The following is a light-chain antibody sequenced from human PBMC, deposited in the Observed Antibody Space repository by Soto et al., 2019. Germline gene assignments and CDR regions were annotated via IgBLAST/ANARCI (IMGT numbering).Light chain of an antibody. Sequence: EIVLTQSPGTLSLSPGERATLSCRASQSVSSRYFAWYQQKAGLAPRLLIHGTSSRATGIPDRFSGSGSGTAFSLTISRLEPEDFAVYYCQQFDGSLYTFGQGTKVEI. CDR1: QSVSSRY. J-gene: IGKJ2*01. V-gene: IGKV3-20*01. CDR2: GTS. CDR3: QQFDGSLYT.